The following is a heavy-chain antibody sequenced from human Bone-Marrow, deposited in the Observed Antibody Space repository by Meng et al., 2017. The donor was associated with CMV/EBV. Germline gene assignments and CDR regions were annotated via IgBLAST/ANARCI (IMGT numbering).Heavy chain of an antibody. Sequence: ASVKVSCKASGYTFTSYGISWVRQAPGQGLEWMGWISAYNGNTNYAQKLQGRVTMTTDTSTSTAYMELRSLRSDDTAVYYCARALKYCSSTSCRQPLGYWGQGTLVT. J-gene: IGHJ4*02. D-gene: IGHD2-2*01. V-gene: IGHV1-18*01. CDR3: ARALKYCSSTSCRQPLGY. CDR2: ISAYNGNT. CDR1: GYTFTSYG.